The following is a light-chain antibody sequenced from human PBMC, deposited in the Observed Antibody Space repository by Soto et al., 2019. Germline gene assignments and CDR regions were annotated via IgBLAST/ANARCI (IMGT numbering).Light chain of an antibody. J-gene: IGLJ2*01. CDR3: SSYTSSTTLV. Sequence: QSALTQPASVSGSPGQSITISCTGTTSDVGRYDYVSWYQQHPGKAPKLMIYEVSNRPSGVSNRFSGSKSANTASLTISGLQAEDEADYYCSSYTSSTTLVFGGGTKLTVL. CDR1: TSDVGRYDY. CDR2: EVS. V-gene: IGLV2-14*01.